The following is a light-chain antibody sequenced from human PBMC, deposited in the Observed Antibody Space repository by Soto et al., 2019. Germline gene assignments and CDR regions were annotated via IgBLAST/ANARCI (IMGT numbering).Light chain of an antibody. Sequence: TRSPGTLSWSPGERATRSCRASQSVRSGYLAWYQQKPGQAPRLLIYGASTRATGIPARFSGSRSGTEFTLTTSRLQPADFAVYHCQQYNNWPPWTFGQGTKVDIK. CDR3: QQYNNWPPWT. J-gene: IGKJ1*01. V-gene: IGKV3-15*01. CDR2: GAS. CDR1: QSVRSGY.